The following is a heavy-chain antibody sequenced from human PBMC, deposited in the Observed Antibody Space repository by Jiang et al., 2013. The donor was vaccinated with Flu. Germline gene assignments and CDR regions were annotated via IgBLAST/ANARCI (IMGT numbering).Heavy chain of an antibody. CDR1: GYTFTSYA. V-gene: IGHV7-4-1*02. D-gene: IGHD6-19*01. Sequence: SVKVSCKASGYTFTSYAMNWVRQAPGQGLEWMGWINTNTGNPTYAQGFTGRFVFSLDTSVSTAYLQISSLKAEDTAVYYCARQWLVRWGYYYGMDVWGQGTTVTVSS. CDR2: INTNTGNP. J-gene: IGHJ6*02. CDR3: ARQWLVRWGYYYGMDV.